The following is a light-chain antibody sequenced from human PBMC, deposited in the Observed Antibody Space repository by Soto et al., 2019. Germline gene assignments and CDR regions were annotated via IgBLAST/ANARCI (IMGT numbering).Light chain of an antibody. CDR2: GNS. Sequence: QSVLTQPPSVSGAPGQRVTISCTGSSSNIGAIYDVHWYQQLPGTAPKLLIYGNSNRPSGVPDRFSGSKSGTSASLAITGLQAEDEADYYCSSFTSISTVIFGGGTKLTVL. CDR1: SSNIGAIYD. CDR3: SSFTSISTVI. J-gene: IGLJ2*01. V-gene: IGLV1-40*01.